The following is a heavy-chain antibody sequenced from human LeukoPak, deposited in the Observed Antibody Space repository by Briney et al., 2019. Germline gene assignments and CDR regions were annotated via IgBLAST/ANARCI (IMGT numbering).Heavy chain of an antibody. V-gene: IGHV3-21*05. J-gene: IGHJ4*02. D-gene: IGHD7-27*01. Sequence: GGSLRLSCAASGFVFSDFSMNWVCQAPGKGLEWVANIRGSRSGLGSGNYYAGSVKGRFTISRDDAKNPLYLQMSSLRAEDTAFYYCARDDNWGFDYWGQGALVTVSS. CDR1: GFVFSDFS. CDR3: ARDDNWGFDY. CDR2: IRGSRSGLGSGN.